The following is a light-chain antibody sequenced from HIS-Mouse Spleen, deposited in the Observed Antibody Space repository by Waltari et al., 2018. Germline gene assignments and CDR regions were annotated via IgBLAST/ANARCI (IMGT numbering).Light chain of an antibody. CDR3: QQLNSYPPT. CDR2: AAS. CDR1: QGISSY. J-gene: IGKJ1*01. Sequence: DIQLTQSPSFLSASVGDRVTITCRASQGISSYLAWYQQKPGKAPKLLIYAASTLQSGVPSRFSGSGSGTEFTLTISSLQPEDFATYYCQQLNSYPPTFGQGTKLKSN. V-gene: IGKV1-9*01.